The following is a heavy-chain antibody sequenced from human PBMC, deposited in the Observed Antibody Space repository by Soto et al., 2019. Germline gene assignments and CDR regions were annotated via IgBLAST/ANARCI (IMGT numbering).Heavy chain of an antibody. V-gene: IGHV1-2*02. CDR1: GYAFSEYY. J-gene: IGHJ6*03. Sequence: QVQLVQSGAEVKKPGASVKVSCKASGYAFSEYYIHWMRQAPGQGLEWLGWINPNSGRTKCAQKLQGRVTMTRDTSIMTAYMEISWLKSEDTAVYYCARESGGATATLDYYYFYVDVWGKGTAVTVSS. D-gene: IGHD5-12*01. CDR2: INPNSGRT. CDR3: ARESGGATATLDYYYFYVDV.